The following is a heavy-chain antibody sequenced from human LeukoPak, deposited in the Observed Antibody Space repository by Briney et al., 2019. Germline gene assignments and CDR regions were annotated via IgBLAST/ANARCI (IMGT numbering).Heavy chain of an antibody. V-gene: IGHV3-23*01. CDR3: AKGNWDSSHY. D-gene: IGHD7-27*01. CDR2: IDSGGGT. CDR1: GFTFSSYA. J-gene: IGHJ4*02. Sequence: PGGSLRLSCAASGFTFSSYAMSWVRQAPGKGLEWVSGIDSGGGTHYADSLRGRFTIFRDNAKNTVYLQMNTLRAEDTAVYYCAKGNWDSSHYWGQGTLVTVSS.